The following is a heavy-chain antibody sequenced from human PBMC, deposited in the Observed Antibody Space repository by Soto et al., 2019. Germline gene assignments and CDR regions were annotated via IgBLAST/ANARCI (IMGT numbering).Heavy chain of an antibody. CDR3: ATDRRAKRRDRGAS. D-gene: IGHD5-12*01. V-gene: IGHV1-8*01. CDR1: GYTFTSYD. J-gene: IGHJ4*02. CDR2: MNPNSGNT. Sequence: QVQLVQSGAEVKKPGASVKVSCKASGYTFTSYDINWVRQATGQGLEWMGWMNPNSGNTGYAQKCQGRVTMTRNTYISTAYMELSSLRSEDRAVYYCATDRRAKRRDRGASWGQGTLVTVSS.